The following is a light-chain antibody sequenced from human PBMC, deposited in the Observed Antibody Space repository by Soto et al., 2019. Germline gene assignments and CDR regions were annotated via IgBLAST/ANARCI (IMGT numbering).Light chain of an antibody. Sequence: AIQMTQSPSSLSASVGDRVTITCRASQGIRNNLAWFQQKPGEAPKLLIYAASSLQSGVPSRFGGSGSTTDFTLTISSLQPEDFATYYCLQDNKYPLTFGGGTKVEI. J-gene: IGKJ4*01. CDR2: AAS. V-gene: IGKV1-6*01. CDR3: LQDNKYPLT. CDR1: QGIRNN.